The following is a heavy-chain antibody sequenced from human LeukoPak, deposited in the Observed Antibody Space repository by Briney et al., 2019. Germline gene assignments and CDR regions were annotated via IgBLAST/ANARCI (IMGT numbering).Heavy chain of an antibody. Sequence: SEALSHTCIVSVGSISSYFWCAIRQPPGRGVQGIGDIYFSGSTIYNPSLLSRVTISVHTSKAQFSVKLSSVTAADTAVYYCARASEDDYYYYMHVWGKGTTVTISS. CDR3: ARASEDDYYYYMHV. V-gene: IGHV4-59*01. D-gene: IGHD1-14*01. J-gene: IGHJ6*03. CDR1: VGSISSYF. CDR2: IYFSGST.